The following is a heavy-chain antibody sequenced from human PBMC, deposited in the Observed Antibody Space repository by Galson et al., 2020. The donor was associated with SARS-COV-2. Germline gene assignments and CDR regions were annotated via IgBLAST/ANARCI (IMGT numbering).Heavy chain of an antibody. Sequence: GESLKISCKGSGYSFTSYWIGWVRQMPGKGLEWMGIIYPGDSDTRYSPSFQGQVTISADKSISTAYLQWSSLKASDTAMYYCARHLVNSPWDQWERGDYWGQGTLVTVSS. D-gene: IGHD1-26*01. V-gene: IGHV5-51*01. CDR3: ARHLVNSPWDQWERGDY. CDR1: GYSFTSYW. J-gene: IGHJ4*02. CDR2: IYPGDSDT.